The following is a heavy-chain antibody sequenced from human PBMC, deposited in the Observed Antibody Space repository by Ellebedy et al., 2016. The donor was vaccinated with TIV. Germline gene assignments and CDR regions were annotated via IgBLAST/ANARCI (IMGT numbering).Heavy chain of an antibody. CDR1: GFSLSTSGMR. Sequence: SGPTLVXPTPPLTLTCTFSGFSLSTSGMRVSWIRQPPGKALEWLARIDWDDDKFYSTSLKTRLTISKDTSKNQVVLTMTNMDPVDTATYYCARMRGSSGWYRYDYWGQGTLVTVSS. CDR3: ARMRGSSGWYRYDY. CDR2: IDWDDDK. J-gene: IGHJ4*02. D-gene: IGHD6-19*01. V-gene: IGHV2-70*04.